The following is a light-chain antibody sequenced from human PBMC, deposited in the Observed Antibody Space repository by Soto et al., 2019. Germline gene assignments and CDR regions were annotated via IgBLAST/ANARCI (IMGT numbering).Light chain of an antibody. CDR2: GAS. CDR3: QQYNNWLWT. J-gene: IGKJ1*01. CDR1: QSVSSN. Sequence: NVLTQSPVTLSLSPGERATLSCRASQSVSSNLAWYQQKPGQAPRLLIYGASTRATGIPARFSGSGSGTEFTLTISSLQSEDFAVYYCQQYNNWLWTFGQGTKVDNK. V-gene: IGKV3-15*01.